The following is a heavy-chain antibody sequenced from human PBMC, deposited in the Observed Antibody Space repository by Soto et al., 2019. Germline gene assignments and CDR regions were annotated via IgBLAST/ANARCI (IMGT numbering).Heavy chain of an antibody. CDR3: ARVEYSGYDGPSPGVYFDY. D-gene: IGHD5-12*01. V-gene: IGHV1-46*03. Sequence: ASVKVSCKASGYTFTSYYMHWVRQAPGQGLEWMGIINPSGGSTSYAQKFQGRVTMTSDTSTSTVYMELSSLRSEDTAVYYCARVEYSGYDGPSPGVYFDYWGQGTLVTVSS. CDR1: GYTFTSYY. J-gene: IGHJ4*02. CDR2: INPSGGST.